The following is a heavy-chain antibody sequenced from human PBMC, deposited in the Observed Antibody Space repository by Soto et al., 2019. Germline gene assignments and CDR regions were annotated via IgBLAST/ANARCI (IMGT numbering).Heavy chain of an antibody. J-gene: IGHJ3*02. D-gene: IGHD3-3*01. V-gene: IGHV3-21*01. Sequence: GGSLRLSCAASGCTFSSYSMNWVRQAPGKGLEWVSSISISSSYIYYADSVKGRFTISRDNAKNSLYLQMNSLRAEDTAVYYCARVAGYDFWGGPAYEGAFDIWGQGTMVTVSS. CDR2: ISISSSYI. CDR3: ARVAGYDFWGGPAYEGAFDI. CDR1: GCTFSSYS.